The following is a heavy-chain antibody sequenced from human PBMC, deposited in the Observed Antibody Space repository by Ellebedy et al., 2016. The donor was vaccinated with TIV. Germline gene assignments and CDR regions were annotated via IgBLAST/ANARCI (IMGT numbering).Heavy chain of an antibody. Sequence: MPGGSLRLSCTVSGGSISSSSYYWGWIRQPPGKGLEWIGNIYYSESTDYNPSLKSRVTISVDRSKNQFSLKLSSLTAADTAIYYCARQQYSSGWYAFDYWGQGTLVTVSS. CDR1: GGSISSSSYY. CDR3: ARQQYSSGWYAFDY. V-gene: IGHV4-39*01. D-gene: IGHD6-19*01. J-gene: IGHJ4*01. CDR2: IYYSEST.